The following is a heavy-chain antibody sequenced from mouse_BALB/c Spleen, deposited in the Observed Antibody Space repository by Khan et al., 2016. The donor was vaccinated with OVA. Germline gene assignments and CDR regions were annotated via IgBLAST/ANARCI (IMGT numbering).Heavy chain of an antibody. CDR2: IAPASGST. Sequence: DLVKPGASVKLSCKASGYTFTSYWINWIKQRPGQGLEWIGRIAPASGSTYYNEMFKGKATLTVDTSSSTAYIQLSSLSSEDSAVYFCARENYYGSSRYAMDYWGQGTSVTVSS. CDR3: ARENYYGSSRYAMDY. CDR1: GYTFTSYW. J-gene: IGHJ4*01. D-gene: IGHD1-1*01. V-gene: IGHV1S41*01.